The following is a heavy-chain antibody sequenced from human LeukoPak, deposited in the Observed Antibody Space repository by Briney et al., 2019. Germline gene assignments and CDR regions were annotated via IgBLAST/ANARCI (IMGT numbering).Heavy chain of an antibody. V-gene: IGHV1-2*06. Sequence: ASVNVSCKASGYTFTGYYMHWVRQAPGQGLEWMGRINPKSGDTIYAQQFQGRVTMTRDTSISTAYMELSRLRSDDTALYYCARDLGGSSFDYWGQGTLVTVSS. CDR1: GYTFTGYY. J-gene: IGHJ4*02. CDR2: INPKSGDT. D-gene: IGHD1-26*01. CDR3: ARDLGGSSFDY.